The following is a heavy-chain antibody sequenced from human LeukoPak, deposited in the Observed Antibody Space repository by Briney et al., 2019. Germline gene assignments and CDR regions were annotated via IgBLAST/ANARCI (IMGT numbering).Heavy chain of an antibody. V-gene: IGHV4-38-2*02. CDR1: GMSITSRHY. J-gene: IGHJ4*02. D-gene: IGHD4-17*01. Sequence: AETLSLTCSVSGMSITSRHYWGWIRQPPGKGLEWIGSTSHSDSPYYNPSLESRVTISLDTSRNQFSLKLTSVTAADTAVYYCARHANYGDFHIDYWGQGTLVTVSS. CDR3: ARHANYGDFHIDY. CDR2: TSHSDSP.